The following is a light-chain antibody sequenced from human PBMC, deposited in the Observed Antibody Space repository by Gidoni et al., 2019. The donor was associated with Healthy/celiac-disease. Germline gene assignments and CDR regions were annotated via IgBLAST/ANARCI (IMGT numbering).Light chain of an antibody. V-gene: IGKV1-39*01. CDR3: QQSYSTPLT. CDR1: QSISSY. J-gene: IGKJ4*01. Sequence: DLQMTQSPSSLSASVGDRVTIPCRASQSISSYLNWYQQKPWKAPKLLIYAASSLQSGVPSRFSDSGSGTDFTLTISSLQPEDFATYYCQQSYSTPLTFGGGTKVEIK. CDR2: AAS.